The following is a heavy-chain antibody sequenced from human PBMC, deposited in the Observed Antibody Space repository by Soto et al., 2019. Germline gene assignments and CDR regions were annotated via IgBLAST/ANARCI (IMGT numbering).Heavy chain of an antibody. CDR1: GGTFSSYT. CDR2: IIPILGIA. J-gene: IGHJ1*01. Sequence: ASVKVSCKASGGTFSSYTISWVRQAPGQGLEWMGRIIPILGIANYAQKFQGRVTITADKSTSTGYMELSSLRSEDTAVYYCARDRSSNCSGGSCYENPEYFQHWGQGTLVTVSS. D-gene: IGHD2-15*01. V-gene: IGHV1-69*04. CDR3: ARDRSSNCSGGSCYENPEYFQH.